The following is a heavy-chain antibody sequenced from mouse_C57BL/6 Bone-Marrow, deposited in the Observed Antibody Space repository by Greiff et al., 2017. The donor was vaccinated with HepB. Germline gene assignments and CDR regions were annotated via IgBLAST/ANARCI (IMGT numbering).Heavy chain of an antibody. Sequence: QVQLQQPGAELVMPGASVKLSCKASGYTFTSYWMHWVKQRPGQGLEWIGEIDPSDSYTNYNQKFKGKSTLTVDKSSSTAYMQLSSLTSEDSAVYYCARPYSNYGFAYLGQGTLVTVSA. CDR2: IDPSDSYT. V-gene: IGHV1-69*01. CDR3: ARPYSNYGFAY. J-gene: IGHJ3*01. CDR1: GYTFTSYW. D-gene: IGHD2-5*01.